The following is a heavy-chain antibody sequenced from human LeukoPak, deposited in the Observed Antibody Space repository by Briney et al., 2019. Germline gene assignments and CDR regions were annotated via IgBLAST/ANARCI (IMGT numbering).Heavy chain of an antibody. J-gene: IGHJ5*02. Sequence: RASVKVSCKASGYTFTGYYMHWVRQAPGQGLEWMGIINPSGGNTNYAQKFQGRVTMTRDMSTSTVYMEVSSLRSEDTAVYYCARALPHRRLMDTTMEQHWFDPWGQGTLVTVSS. CDR1: GYTFTGYY. V-gene: IGHV1-46*01. CDR2: INPSGGNT. D-gene: IGHD5-18*01. CDR3: ARALPHRRLMDTTMEQHWFDP.